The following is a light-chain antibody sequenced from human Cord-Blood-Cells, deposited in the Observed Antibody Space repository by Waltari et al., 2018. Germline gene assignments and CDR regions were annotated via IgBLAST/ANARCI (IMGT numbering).Light chain of an antibody. J-gene: IGLJ2*01. CDR1: SSVVGCYTL. V-gene: IGLV2-23*01. CDR2: EGS. CDR3: CSYAGSVV. Sequence: QSALPPPASVSGSPGQSTTLSCTGTSSVVGCYTLVSWYQQQPCNAPKLMIYEGSKRPSGVSNRFSGSKSGNTASLTISGLQAEYEADYYCCSYAGSVVFGGGTKLTVL.